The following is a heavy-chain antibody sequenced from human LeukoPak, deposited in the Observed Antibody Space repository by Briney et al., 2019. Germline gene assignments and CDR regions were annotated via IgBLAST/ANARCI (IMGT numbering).Heavy chain of an antibody. CDR3: ARHLTTVVTPDY. D-gene: IGHD4-23*01. CDR2: INHSGST. CDR1: GGSFSGYY. V-gene: IGHV4-34*01. J-gene: IGHJ4*02. Sequence: KPSETLSLTCAVYGGSFSGYYWSWIRQPPGKGLEWIGEINHSGSTNYNPSLKSRVTISVDTSKNQFSLKLSSVTAADTAVYYCARHLTTVVTPDYWGQGTLVTVSS.